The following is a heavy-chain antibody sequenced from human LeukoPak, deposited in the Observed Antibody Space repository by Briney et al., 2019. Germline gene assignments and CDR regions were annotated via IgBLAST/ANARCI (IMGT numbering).Heavy chain of an antibody. CDR2: VSYSGST. CDR3: ARGDNGDGGWFDP. J-gene: IGHJ5*02. Sequence: SETLSLTCAVYGGSFSGYYWHWIRQPPGKGLEWIGYVSYSGSTNYNPSLKSPVIISVDTSKNQFSLRLSSVTAADTAVYYCARGDNGDGGWFDPWGQGTLVTVSS. D-gene: IGHD4-17*01. CDR1: GGSFSGYY. V-gene: IGHV4-59*01.